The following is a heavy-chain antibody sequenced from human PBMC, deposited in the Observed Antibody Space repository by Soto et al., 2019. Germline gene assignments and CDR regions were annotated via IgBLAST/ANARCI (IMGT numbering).Heavy chain of an antibody. Sequence: QVQLVQSGAEVKKPGASVKVSCKASGYTFTSYGISWVRQAPGQGLEWMGWISAYNGNTNYAQKLQGRVTMTTDTSTSTAYMELRSLRSDDTAVYYCARTSNYNDSSGAGHWFDPWGPGTLVTVSS. CDR1: GYTFTSYG. CDR3: ARTSNYNDSSGAGHWFDP. CDR2: ISAYNGNT. J-gene: IGHJ5*02. V-gene: IGHV1-18*01. D-gene: IGHD3-22*01.